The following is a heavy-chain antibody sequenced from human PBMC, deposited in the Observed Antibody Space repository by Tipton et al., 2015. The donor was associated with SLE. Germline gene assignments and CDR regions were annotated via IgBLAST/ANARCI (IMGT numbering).Heavy chain of an antibody. J-gene: IGHJ5*02. CDR3: ARLPTGYPNWFDP. CDR1: GASVSSSSYY. V-gene: IGHV4-39*07. D-gene: IGHD3-9*01. CDR2: IYYTGNT. Sequence: TLSLTCNVSGASVSSSSYYWGWIRQTPGKGLEWIGNIYYTGNTYYKPSLKSRVNISVDTSKNQFFLKLSSVTAADTAIYYCARLPTGYPNWFDPWGQGTLVTVSS.